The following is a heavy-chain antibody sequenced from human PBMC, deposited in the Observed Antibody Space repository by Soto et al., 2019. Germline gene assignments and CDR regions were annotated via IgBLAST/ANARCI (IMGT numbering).Heavy chain of an antibody. CDR3: ARDSHCGGDCSLYYFDY. D-gene: IGHD2-21*02. Sequence: QVQLVESGGGVVQPGRPLRLSRAASGFTFSTYAMYWVRQAPGKGLEWVAVISYGGSKKYYADSVKGRFTISRDNPKNRLYLQMNSLRADDTAVYYCARDSHCGGDCSLYYFDYWGQGTLVTVSS. V-gene: IGHV3-30-3*01. CDR2: ISYGGSKK. J-gene: IGHJ4*02. CDR1: GFTFSTYA.